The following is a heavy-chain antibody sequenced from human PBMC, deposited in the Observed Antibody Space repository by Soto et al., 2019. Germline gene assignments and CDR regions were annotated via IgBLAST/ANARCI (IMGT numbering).Heavy chain of an antibody. Sequence: ASVKVSCMASGFTFSSSAVQWVRQARGQRLEWIGWIVVGSGNTNYAQMFQERVTITRDMSTSTAYMELSSLRSEDTAVYYCAADRRNDFWSGVTKLYYYYGMDVWGQGTTVTVSS. V-gene: IGHV1-58*01. CDR3: AADRRNDFWSGVTKLYYYYGMDV. CDR1: GFTFSSSA. J-gene: IGHJ6*02. CDR2: IVVGSGNT. D-gene: IGHD3-3*01.